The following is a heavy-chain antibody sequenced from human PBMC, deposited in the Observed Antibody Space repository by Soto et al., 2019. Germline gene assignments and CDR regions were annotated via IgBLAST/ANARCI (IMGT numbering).Heavy chain of an antibody. CDR1: GDSVSSNSAA. V-gene: IGHV6-1*01. CDR2: TYYRSKWYH. D-gene: IGHD6-13*01. Sequence: PSQTLSLTCAISGDSVSSNSAAWNWIRQSPSRGLEWLGRTYYRSKWYHDYALSVKSRISINPDTSKNQISLQLNSVTPEDTAVYYCTRASYSSRWYWYFDYWGQGSLVT. J-gene: IGHJ4*02. CDR3: TRASYSSRWYWYFDY.